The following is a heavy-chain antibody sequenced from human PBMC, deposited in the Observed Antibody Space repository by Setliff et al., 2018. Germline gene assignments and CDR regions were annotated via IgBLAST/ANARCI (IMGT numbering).Heavy chain of an antibody. D-gene: IGHD3-3*01. CDR1: GGSISSYY. CDR2: MYSSGST. V-gene: IGHV4-59*05. Sequence: PSETLSLTCTVSGGSISSYYWSWIRQPPGKGLERIGSMYSSGSTYYNPSLKSRVTISVDTSQNQFSLKLSSVTAADTAAYYCASHPRVTIFGVVAFDYWGQGILVTVSS. CDR3: ASHPRVTIFGVVAFDY. J-gene: IGHJ4*02.